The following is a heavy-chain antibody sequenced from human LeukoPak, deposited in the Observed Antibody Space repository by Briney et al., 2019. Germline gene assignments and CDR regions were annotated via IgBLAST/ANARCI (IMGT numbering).Heavy chain of an antibody. V-gene: IGHV4-4*07. CDR1: GGSISSYY. CDR2: IYTSGST. J-gene: IGHJ5*02. D-gene: IGHD6-13*01. CDR3: ARDWGSSSWPNWFDP. Sequence: SETLSLTCTVSGGSISSYYWSWIRQPAGKGLEWIGRIYTSGSTNYNPSLKSRVTMSVDTSKNQFSLKLSSVTAADTAVYYCARDWGSSSWPNWFDPWGQGTLVTVSS.